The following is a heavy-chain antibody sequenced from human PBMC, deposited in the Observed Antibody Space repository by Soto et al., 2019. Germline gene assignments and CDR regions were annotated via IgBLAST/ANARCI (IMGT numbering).Heavy chain of an antibody. CDR1: GGSINSGGYY. CDR2: IFYSWRT. D-gene: IGHD3-22*01. V-gene: IGHV4-31*03. Sequence: QVQLQESGPGLVKPSQTLSLSCSVSGGSINSGGYYWTWIRQHPGKGLEWIGNIFYSWRTSSNPSLKIRLTISIDTSKTHFSLKLSSVTASGTAVYYCARNSISKKIDYWGQGTLVTVSS. J-gene: IGHJ4*02. CDR3: ARNSISKKIDY.